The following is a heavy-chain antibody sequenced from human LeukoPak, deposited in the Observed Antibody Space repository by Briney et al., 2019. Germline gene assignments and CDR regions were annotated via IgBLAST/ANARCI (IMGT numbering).Heavy chain of an antibody. CDR1: GFTFSSYW. CDR3: ARDMAAVAGPFDY. D-gene: IGHD6-19*01. V-gene: IGHV3-7*01. CDR2: IKQDGSEK. Sequence: GGSLRLSCAASGFTFSSYWMSWVRQAPGKGLEWVANIKQDGSEKYYVDSVKGRFTISRDNAKNSLYLQMNSLRAEDTAVYYCARDMAAVAGPFDYWGQGTLVTVSS. J-gene: IGHJ4*02.